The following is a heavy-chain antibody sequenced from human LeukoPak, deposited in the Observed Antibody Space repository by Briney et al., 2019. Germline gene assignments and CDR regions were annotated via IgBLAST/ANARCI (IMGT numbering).Heavy chain of an antibody. J-gene: IGHJ4*02. CDR2: ISDYNGNT. Sequence: ASVKVSCKASGYTFASYGVTWVRQAPGQGLEWMGWISDYNGNTNYARKFQGRVTMTTDTSTCTAYMELGSVRSDDSSVYYCARQVDSTMALPDYWGQGTLVTVSS. CDR3: ARQVDSTMALPDY. V-gene: IGHV1-18*01. D-gene: IGHD3-10*01. CDR1: GYTFASYG.